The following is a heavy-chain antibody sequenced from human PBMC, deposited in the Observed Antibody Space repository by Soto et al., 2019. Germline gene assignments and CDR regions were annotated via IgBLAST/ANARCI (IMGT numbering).Heavy chain of an antibody. Sequence: QVQLVESGGGVVQPGRSLRLSCAASGFTFSSYGMHWVRQAPGKGLEWVAVISYDGSNKYYADSVKGRFTISRDNSKNPLYLQMNSLRAEDTAVYYCAKDREWGVDYWGQGTLVTVSS. V-gene: IGHV3-30*18. J-gene: IGHJ4*02. CDR3: AKDREWGVDY. CDR2: ISYDGSNK. D-gene: IGHD3-3*01. CDR1: GFTFSSYG.